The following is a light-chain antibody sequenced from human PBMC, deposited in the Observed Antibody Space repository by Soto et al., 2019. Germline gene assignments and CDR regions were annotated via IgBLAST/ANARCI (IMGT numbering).Light chain of an antibody. Sequence: DIRMTQSPSTLSASVGDRVTITCRASQSIGIWLAWYQKKPGKAPKRLIYETSNLESGVPLRFSGSGSGTEFTLTINSLQPDDFATYYCQQYNSNFGQGTKLEIK. CDR3: QQYNSN. CDR2: ETS. J-gene: IGKJ2*01. V-gene: IGKV1-5*03. CDR1: QSIGIW.